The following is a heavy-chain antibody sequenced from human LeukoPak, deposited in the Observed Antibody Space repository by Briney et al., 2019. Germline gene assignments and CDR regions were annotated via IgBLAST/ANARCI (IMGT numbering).Heavy chain of an antibody. CDR3: ARVPLGVVVPAATPYYYYYMDV. V-gene: IGHV1-69*01. J-gene: IGHJ6*03. CDR2: IIPIFGTA. D-gene: IGHD2-2*01. Sequence: SVKVSCKASGGTFSSYAISWVRQAPGPGLEWMGGIIPIFGTANYAQKFQGRITITADESTSTAYMELSSLRSEDTAVYYCARVPLGVVVPAATPYYYYYMDVWGKGTTVTVSS. CDR1: GGTFSSYA.